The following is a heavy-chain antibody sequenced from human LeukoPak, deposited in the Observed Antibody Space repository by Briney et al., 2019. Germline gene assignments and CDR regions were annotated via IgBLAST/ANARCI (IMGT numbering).Heavy chain of an antibody. D-gene: IGHD5-18*01. CDR2: ISSSGSSI. Sequence: GGSLRLSCAASGFTFSSYEMNGVRQAPEKGLEWVSYISSSGSSIHYADSVKGRFTISRDNAKHSLYLQMNSLRAEDTAVYYCARVGYSYGYSFDYWGQGTLVTVSS. CDR3: ARVGYSYGYSFDY. CDR1: GFTFSSYE. J-gene: IGHJ4*02. V-gene: IGHV3-48*03.